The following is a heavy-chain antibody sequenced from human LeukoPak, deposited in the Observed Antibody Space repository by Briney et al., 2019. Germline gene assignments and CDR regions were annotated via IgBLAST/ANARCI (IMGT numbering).Heavy chain of an antibody. CDR1: GYTFTSYD. V-gene: IGHV1-8*01. CDR3: ARGQEQLVLYYYYYMDV. D-gene: IGHD6-6*01. J-gene: IGHJ6*03. CDR2: MNPNSGNT. Sequence: ASVKDSCKASGYTFTSYDINWVRQATGQGLEWMGWMNPNSGNTGYAQKFQGRATMTRNTSISTAYMELSSLRSGDTAVYYCARGQEQLVLYYYYYMDVWGKGTTVTVSS.